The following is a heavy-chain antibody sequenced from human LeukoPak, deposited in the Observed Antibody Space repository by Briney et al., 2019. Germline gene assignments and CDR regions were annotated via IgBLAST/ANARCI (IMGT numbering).Heavy chain of an antibody. CDR2: INPSGGST. CDR3: ARDIRAVAGEFDY. CDR1: RYTFTSYY. V-gene: IGHV1-46*01. D-gene: IGHD6-19*01. J-gene: IGHJ4*02. Sequence: ASVKVSCKASRYTFTSYYMHWVRQAPGQGLEWMGIINPSGGSTSYAQKFQGRVTMTRDTSTSTVYMELSSLRSEDTAVCYCARDIRAVAGEFDYWGQGTLVTVSS.